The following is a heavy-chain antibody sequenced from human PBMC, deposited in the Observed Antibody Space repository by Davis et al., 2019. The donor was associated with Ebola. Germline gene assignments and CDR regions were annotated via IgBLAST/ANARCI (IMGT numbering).Heavy chain of an antibody. CDR3: ARDRNYYDSSGYYTFDAFDI. Sequence: GESLKISCAASGFTFSSYGMHWVRQAPGKGLEWVAVIWYDGSNKYYADSVKGRFTISRDNAKNSLYLQMNSLRAEDTAVYYCARDRNYYDSSGYYTFDAFDIWGQGTMVTVSS. CDR1: GFTFSSYG. CDR2: IWYDGSNK. D-gene: IGHD3-22*01. J-gene: IGHJ3*02. V-gene: IGHV3-33*01.